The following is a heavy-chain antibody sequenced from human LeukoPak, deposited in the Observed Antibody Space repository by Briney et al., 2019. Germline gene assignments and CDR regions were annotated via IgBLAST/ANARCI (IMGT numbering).Heavy chain of an antibody. J-gene: IGHJ6*02. V-gene: IGHV3-53*01. Sequence: GGSLRLSCAASGFTVSSNYMNWVRQAPGKGLEWIAVLYSGGSAYYADSVKGRFTISRDNSKNTLYLQIYSLRAEDTAIYYCARDSETETGWYYYGMDVWGQGTTVTVSS. CDR1: GFTVSSNY. CDR2: LYSGGSA. CDR3: ARDSETETGWYYYGMDV. D-gene: IGHD1-1*01.